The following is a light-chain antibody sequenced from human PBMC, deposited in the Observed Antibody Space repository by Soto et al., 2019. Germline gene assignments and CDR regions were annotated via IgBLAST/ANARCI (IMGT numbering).Light chain of an antibody. V-gene: IGKV3-20*01. CDR1: HSSGKSY. Sequence: ETVLTQSPGTVSLSQGDSATRSCRASHSSGKSYLAWFQHKPGQAPRLLIYGASTRATGIPARFRGSGSGTDFTLTVSRLESEGFAVYYCQQYDESPLTFGGGTKVEIK. CDR2: GAS. J-gene: IGKJ4*01. CDR3: QQYDESPLT.